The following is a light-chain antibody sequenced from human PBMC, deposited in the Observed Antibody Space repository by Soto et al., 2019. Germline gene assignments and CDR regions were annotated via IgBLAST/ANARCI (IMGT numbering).Light chain of an antibody. V-gene: IGKV3-20*01. CDR3: HQYGVSPKT. CDR2: GAS. Sequence: EIVLTQSPGTLSLSPGESATLSCRASQSFSSKYLAWYQQKTGQAPRLLISGASSRATGIPDRFSGSGSGTDFTLNISRLEPEDFAVYYCHQYGVSPKTFGQGTKLEMK. CDR1: QSFSSKY. J-gene: IGKJ2*01.